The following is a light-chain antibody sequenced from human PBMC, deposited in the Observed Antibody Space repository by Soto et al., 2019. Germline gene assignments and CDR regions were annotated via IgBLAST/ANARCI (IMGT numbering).Light chain of an antibody. Sequence: ETVLTQSPGTLSLSPGERATLSCRASQTIRSNYLAWYRQTPGQAPRLPSYGACNRATGIADRFSGSGCGTDCTLIISRLEPEDFALYYCQQYGSSPWTFGQGTQVEIK. V-gene: IGKV3-20*01. CDR2: GAC. J-gene: IGKJ1*01. CDR1: QTIRSNY. CDR3: QQYGSSPWT.